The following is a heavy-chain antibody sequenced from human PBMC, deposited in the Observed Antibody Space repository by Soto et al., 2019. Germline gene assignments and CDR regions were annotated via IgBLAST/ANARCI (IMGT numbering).Heavy chain of an antibody. V-gene: IGHV5-51*01. CDR1: GYSFSSYW. CDR3: ARSGYYCSGGSCYSPYYYYGLDV. Sequence: PGESLKISCKASGYSFSSYWIGWVRQMPGNGLEWMGIIYPSDSETIYSPSFQGQVTISADKSIRTAYLQWSSLQASDTAMYFCARSGYYCSGGSCYSPYYYYGLDVWGQGTTVTVSS. CDR2: IYPSDSET. D-gene: IGHD2-15*01. J-gene: IGHJ6*02.